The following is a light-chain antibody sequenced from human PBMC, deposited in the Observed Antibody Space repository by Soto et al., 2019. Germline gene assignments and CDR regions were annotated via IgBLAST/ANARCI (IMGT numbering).Light chain of an antibody. V-gene: IGLV2-23*01. J-gene: IGLJ1*01. CDR2: EGS. CDR3: CSYAGSRTFYV. CDR1: SSDVGSYNL. Sequence: QSVLTQPASVSGSPGQSITISCTGTSSDVGSYNLVSWYQQHPGKAPKLMIYEGSKRPSGVSNRFSGSKSGNTASLTISGLQAEDDADYYCCSYAGSRTFYVFGTGTKLTVL.